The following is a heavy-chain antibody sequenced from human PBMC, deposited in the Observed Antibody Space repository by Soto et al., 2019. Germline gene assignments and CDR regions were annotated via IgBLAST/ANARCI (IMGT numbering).Heavy chain of an antibody. D-gene: IGHD3-22*01. CDR2: ISAYNGNT. V-gene: IGHV1-18*01. J-gene: IGHJ6*01. Sequence: ASVKVSCKASGYTFTSYGISWVRQAPGQGLEWMGWISAYNGNTNYAQKLQGRVTVTTDTSTSTAYMELRSLRSDDTAVYYCASVILISGSATGTPGHYYYYGMDVWGQETTVTVS. CDR3: ASVILISGSATGTPGHYYYYGMDV. CDR1: GYTFTSYG.